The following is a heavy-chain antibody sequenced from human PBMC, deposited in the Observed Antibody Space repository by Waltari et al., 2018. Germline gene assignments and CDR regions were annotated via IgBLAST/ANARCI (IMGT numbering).Heavy chain of an antibody. Sequence: QVQLVESGGGVVQPGRSLSLSCAASGFTFISYSMRWVRQAPGQGLEWVAIISYDGSNKNYADSVRGRFTISRDNSKDMLDLQMNSLRPEDTAVYYCAREGSPSESTSWYSFHYWGQGSLVTVSS. V-gene: IGHV3-30*04. CDR2: ISYDGSNK. J-gene: IGHJ4*02. CDR1: GFTFISYS. CDR3: AREGSPSESTSWYSFHY. D-gene: IGHD6-13*01.